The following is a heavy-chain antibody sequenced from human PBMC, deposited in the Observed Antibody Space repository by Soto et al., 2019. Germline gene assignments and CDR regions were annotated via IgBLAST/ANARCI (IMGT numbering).Heavy chain of an antibody. J-gene: IGHJ5*02. CDR1: GVPFSSYS. CDR2: ISGSGGTT. CDR3: ARSPPGIAVADT. Sequence: GGSLSLSCAASGVPFSSYSMSWVRQAPGKGLECVSRISGSGGTTYYADSVKGRFTISRDNAKNTLYLQMNSLRAEDTAVYYCARSPPGIAVADTWGQGTLVTVSS. V-gene: IGHV3-23*01. D-gene: IGHD6-19*01.